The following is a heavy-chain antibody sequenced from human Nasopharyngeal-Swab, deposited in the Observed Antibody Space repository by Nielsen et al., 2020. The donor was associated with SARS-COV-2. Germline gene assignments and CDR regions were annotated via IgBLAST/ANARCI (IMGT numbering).Heavy chain of an antibody. J-gene: IGHJ4*02. CDR2: IWYDGSNK. CDR1: GFTFSSYG. D-gene: IGHD1-1*01. Sequence: GESLKISCAASGFTFSSYGMHWVRQAPGKGLEWVAVIWYDGSNKYYADSVKGRFTISRDNSKNTLYLQMNSLRAEDTAVYYCARDSQERFDYWGQGTLVTVSS. V-gene: IGHV3-33*01. CDR3: ARDSQERFDY.